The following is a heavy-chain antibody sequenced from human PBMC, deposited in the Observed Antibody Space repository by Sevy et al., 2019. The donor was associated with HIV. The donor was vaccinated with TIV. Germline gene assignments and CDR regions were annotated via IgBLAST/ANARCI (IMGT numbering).Heavy chain of an antibody. CDR3: VRDDRDGYFDY. J-gene: IGHJ4*02. CDR2: INPDSGGP. CDR1: GYTLTSYY. Sequence: ASVKVSCKASGYTLTSYYMHWVRQAPGQGLEWMGWINPDSGGPNYAPMFQGRVTLTRDTSISTAYMELSRLKSDDTAVYYCVRDDRDGYFDYWGQGALVTVSS. V-gene: IGHV1-2*02.